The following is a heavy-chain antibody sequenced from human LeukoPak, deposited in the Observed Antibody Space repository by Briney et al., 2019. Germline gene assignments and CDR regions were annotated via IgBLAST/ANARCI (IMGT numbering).Heavy chain of an antibody. CDR2: ISAYNGNT. Sequence: ASVKVSCKASGYTFTSYGISWVRQAPGQGLEWMGWISAYNGNTNYAQKLQGRVTMTTDTSTSTAYMELRSLRSDDTAVYYSASNQLGDYYYYGMDVWGQGTTVTVSS. CDR3: ASNQLGDYYYYGMDV. J-gene: IGHJ6*02. V-gene: IGHV1-18*01. D-gene: IGHD1-14*01. CDR1: GYTFTSYG.